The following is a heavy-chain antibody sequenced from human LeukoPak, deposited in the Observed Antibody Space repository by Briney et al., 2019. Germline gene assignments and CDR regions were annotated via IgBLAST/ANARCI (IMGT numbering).Heavy chain of an antibody. Sequence: GSLRLSCAASGFTVSSNYMSWVRQAPGKGLEWVSVIYSGGSTYYADSVKGRFTISRDNSKNTLYLQMNSLRAEDTAVYYCARDRGAYYYDSSGYYYWGQGTLATVSS. CDR2: IYSGGST. D-gene: IGHD3-22*01. CDR1: GFTVSSNY. V-gene: IGHV3-66*01. CDR3: ARDRGAYYYDSSGYYY. J-gene: IGHJ4*02.